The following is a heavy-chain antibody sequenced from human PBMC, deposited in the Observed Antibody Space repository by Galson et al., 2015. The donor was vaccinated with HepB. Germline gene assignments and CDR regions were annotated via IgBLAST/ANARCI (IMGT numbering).Heavy chain of an antibody. CDR3: ARVGGLIAVAGIAEFFFDY. D-gene: IGHD6-19*01. CDR2: TYYRSKWYN. CDR1: GDSVSSNSAA. J-gene: IGHJ4*02. V-gene: IGHV6-1*01. Sequence: CAISGDSVSSNSAAWNWIRQSPSRGLEWLGRTYYRSKWYNDYAVSVKSRITINPDTSKNQFSLQLNSVTPEDTAVYYCARVGGLIAVAGIAEFFFDYWGQGTLVTVSS.